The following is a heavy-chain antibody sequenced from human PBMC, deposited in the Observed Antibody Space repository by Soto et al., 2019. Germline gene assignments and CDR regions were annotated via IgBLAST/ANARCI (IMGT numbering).Heavy chain of an antibody. Sequence: DVQLVESGGGLFQPGGSLRLSCAASGFSFGSRAMSWVRQSPGEGLEWVSTITDTGGDAKYADSVRGRFAISRDNSKNTLYLQMSTLRAEDSAIYFCVRGSKDSYPGSRIFDFWGRGTLVTVSS. V-gene: IGHV3-23*04. CDR2: ITDTGGDA. CDR3: VRGSKDSYPGSRIFDF. J-gene: IGHJ4*02. D-gene: IGHD3-10*01. CDR1: GFSFGSRA.